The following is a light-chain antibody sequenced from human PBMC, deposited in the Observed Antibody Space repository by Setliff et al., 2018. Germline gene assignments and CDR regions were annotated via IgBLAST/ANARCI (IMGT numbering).Light chain of an antibody. CDR3: SSYSNSSILV. J-gene: IGLJ1*01. Sequence: QSALTQPPSASGTPGQRVTISCSGSSSNIGSKTVNWYQQLPGTAPKLLMFQNSQRPSGVSNRFSGSKSGNTASLTISGLQAEDEADYYCSSYSNSSILVFGTGTKVTVL. CDR2: QNS. V-gene: IGLV1-44*01. CDR1: SSNIGSKT.